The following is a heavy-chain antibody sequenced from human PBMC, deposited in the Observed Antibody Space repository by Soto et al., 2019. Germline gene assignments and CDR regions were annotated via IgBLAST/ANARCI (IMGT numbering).Heavy chain of an antibody. D-gene: IGHD2-15*01. J-gene: IGHJ5*02. Sequence: QVQLVQSGAEVKKPGSSVKVSCKASGGTFSSYTISWVRQAPGQGLERMGRIIPILGIANYAQKYQGRVTITADKSTSTAYMELSSLRSEDTAVYYCARAAQDSSFDPWGQGTLVTVSS. CDR3: ARAAQDSSFDP. CDR1: GGTFSSYT. CDR2: IIPILGIA. V-gene: IGHV1-69*02.